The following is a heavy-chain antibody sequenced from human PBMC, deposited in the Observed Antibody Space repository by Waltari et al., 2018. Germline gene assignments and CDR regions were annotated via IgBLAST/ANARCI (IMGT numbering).Heavy chain of an antibody. J-gene: IGHJ4*02. CDR1: GFTFRSYG. CDR2: LRYDGRNE. V-gene: IGHV3-30*02. D-gene: IGHD5-12*01. Sequence: QVQLVESGGGVVQPGGSLRLSCAAFGFTFRSYGMNWVRQAPGKGPGWVAYLRYDGRNEYNEESGKGRFTISRDNSKNTLYLQMNSLRNEDTAVYYCAGGGYSGNDFTQYWGQGTPVTVSS. CDR3: AGGGYSGNDFTQY.